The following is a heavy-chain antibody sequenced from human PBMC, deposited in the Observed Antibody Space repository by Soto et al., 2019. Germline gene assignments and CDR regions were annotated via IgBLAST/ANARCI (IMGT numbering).Heavy chain of an antibody. V-gene: IGHV3-33*01. CDR3: ARDEPNVLQPPRVDYYYYGMDV. CDR1: GFTFSSYG. J-gene: IGHJ6*02. CDR2: IWYDGSNK. D-gene: IGHD4-4*01. Sequence: GGSLRLSCAASGFTFSSYGMHWVRQAPGKGLEWVAVIWYDGSNKYYADSVKGRFTISRDNSKNTLYLQMNSLRAEDTAVYYCARDEPNVLQPPRVDYYYYGMDVWGQGTTVTVSS.